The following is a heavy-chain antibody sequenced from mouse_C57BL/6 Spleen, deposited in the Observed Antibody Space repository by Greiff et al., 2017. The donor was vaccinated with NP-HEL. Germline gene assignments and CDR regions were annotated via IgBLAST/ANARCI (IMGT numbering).Heavy chain of an antibody. J-gene: IGHJ1*03. V-gene: IGHV1-5*01. CDR3: TRDYYGSYWYFDV. CDR2: IYPGNSDT. CDR1: GYTFTSYW. Sequence: VQLQQSGTVLARPGASVKMSCKTSGYTFTSYWMHWVNQRPGQGLEWIGAIYPGNSDTSYNQKFKGKAKLTAVTSASTAYMELSSLTNEDSAVYYCTRDYYGSYWYFDVWGTGTTVTVSS. D-gene: IGHD1-1*01.